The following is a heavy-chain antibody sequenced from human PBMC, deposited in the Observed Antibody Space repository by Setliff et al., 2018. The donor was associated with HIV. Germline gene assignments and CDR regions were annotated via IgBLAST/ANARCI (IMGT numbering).Heavy chain of an antibody. J-gene: IGHJ4*02. CDR3: AKNPKYISGWFQYYFDY. CDR1: GFTFSNYW. D-gene: IGHD6-19*01. V-gene: IGHV3-7*03. Sequence: GGSLRLSCAASGFTFSNYWMSWVRQAPGKGLEWVANIKQDGSEKYYVDSVKGRFTISRDNAKKSLYLQMNSLRAEDTALYYCAKNPKYISGWFQYYFDYWGQGALVTVSS. CDR2: IKQDGSEK.